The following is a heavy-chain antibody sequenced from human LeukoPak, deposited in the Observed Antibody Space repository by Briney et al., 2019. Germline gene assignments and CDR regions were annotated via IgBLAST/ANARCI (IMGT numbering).Heavy chain of an antibody. CDR3: ARGRRVIMITFGGVIAYFGY. D-gene: IGHD3-16*02. V-gene: IGHV4-38-2*02. CDR1: GYSISSGYY. CDR2: IYHSGST. Sequence: PSETLSLTCTVSGYSISSGYYWGWIRQPPGKGLEWIGSIYHSGSTYYNPSLKSRVTISVDTSKNQFSLKLSSVTAADTAVYYCARGRRVIMITFGGVIAYFGYWGQGTLVTVSS. J-gene: IGHJ4*02.